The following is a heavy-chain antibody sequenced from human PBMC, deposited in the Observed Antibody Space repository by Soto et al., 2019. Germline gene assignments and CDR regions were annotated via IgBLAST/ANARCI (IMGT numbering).Heavy chain of an antibody. Sequence: SETLSLTCTVSGGSIGSYYWSWLRQPPGKGLEWIGHIYYSGSTKYSPSLKSRVTISVDTSKNQFSLKLNSVTAADTAVYYCARGDGCGGNCFYGMDVWGQGTTVT. J-gene: IGHJ6*02. D-gene: IGHD2-21*01. CDR2: IYYSGST. CDR3: ARGDGCGGNCFYGMDV. CDR1: GGSIGSYY. V-gene: IGHV4-59*01.